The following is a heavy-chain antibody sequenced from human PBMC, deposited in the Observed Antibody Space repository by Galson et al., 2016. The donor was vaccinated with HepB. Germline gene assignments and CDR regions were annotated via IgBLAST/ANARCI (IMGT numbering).Heavy chain of an antibody. CDR3: ARDMERITVFGVIIGVGVFDV. D-gene: IGHD3-3*01. CDR1: GGTFSNYA. CDR2: IIPIFGTA. Sequence: SVKVSCKAPGGTFSNYAISWVRQAPGQGLEWMGGIIPIFGTANYAQKFQGRVTITADRSTRTTYLELRELRSEDTAIYYFARDMERITVFGVIIGVGVFDVWGQGTMVTVSS. J-gene: IGHJ3*01. V-gene: IGHV1-69*06.